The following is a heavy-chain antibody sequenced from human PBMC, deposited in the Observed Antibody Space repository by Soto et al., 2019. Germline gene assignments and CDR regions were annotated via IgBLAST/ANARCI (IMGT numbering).Heavy chain of an antibody. CDR3: AHEGIAAAGPSFDY. CDR1: GFTVSSNY. J-gene: IGHJ4*02. CDR2: IYSGGST. D-gene: IGHD6-13*01. Sequence: GGSLRLSCAASGFTVSSNYMSWVRQAPGKGLEWVSVIYSGGSTYYADSVKGRFTISRDNSKNTLYLQMNSLRAEDTAVYYCAHEGIAAAGPSFDYWGQGTLVTVSS. V-gene: IGHV3-66*01.